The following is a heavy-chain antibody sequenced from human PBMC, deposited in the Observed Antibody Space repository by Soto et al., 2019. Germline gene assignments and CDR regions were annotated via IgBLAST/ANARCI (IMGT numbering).Heavy chain of an antibody. CDR1: GGSISSGDYY. Sequence: QVQLQESGPGLVKPSQPLSLTCTVSGGSISSGDYYWSWIRQPPGKGLEWIGYIYYSGSTYYNPSLKSRVTISVDTSKNQFSRKLSSVTAADTAVYYCAGGCGGDCQIDYWGQGTLVTVSS. CDR2: IYYSGST. D-gene: IGHD2-21*02. CDR3: AGGCGGDCQIDY. V-gene: IGHV4-30-4*01. J-gene: IGHJ4*02.